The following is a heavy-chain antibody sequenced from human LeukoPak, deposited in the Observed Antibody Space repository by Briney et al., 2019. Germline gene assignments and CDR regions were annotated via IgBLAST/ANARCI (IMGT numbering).Heavy chain of an antibody. D-gene: IGHD6-6*01. J-gene: IGHJ4*02. V-gene: IGHV3-30*04. Sequence: GGSLRLSCAASGFTFSSHAMHWVRQAPGKGLEWVAVISYDGSNKYYADSVKGRFTISRDNSMNTLYLQMNSLRAEDTAVYYCAKWGQYSSRGYFDYWGQGTLVTVSS. CDR1: GFTFSSHA. CDR3: AKWGQYSSRGYFDY. CDR2: ISYDGSNK.